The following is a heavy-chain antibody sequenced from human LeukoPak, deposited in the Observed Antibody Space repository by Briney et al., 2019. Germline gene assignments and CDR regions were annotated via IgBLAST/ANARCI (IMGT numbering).Heavy chain of an antibody. CDR3: ARKESDYPDDGAFDI. CDR2: IYYSGST. Sequence: SETLSLTCTVSGGSISSVIYYWGWLRQPPGKGLEWIGSIYYSGSTYYNPSLKSRVTISLDTSKNQFSLKLSSVTAADTAVYYCARKESDYPDDGAFDIWGQGTMVTVSS. J-gene: IGHJ3*02. V-gene: IGHV4-39*07. D-gene: IGHD4-17*01. CDR1: GGSISSVIYY.